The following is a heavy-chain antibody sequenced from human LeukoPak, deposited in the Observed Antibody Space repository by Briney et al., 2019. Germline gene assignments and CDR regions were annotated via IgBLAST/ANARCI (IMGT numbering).Heavy chain of an antibody. D-gene: IGHD3-22*01. V-gene: IGHV4-59*01. Sequence: SETLSLTCTVSGGSISSYYWSWLRQPPGKGLEWLGYVYYSGTTNYNPSLKSRVTISVDTSKNQFSLKLSSVTAADTAVYYCARVRRNYYDSSGSYSGGYFDYWGQGTLVTVSS. CDR3: ARVRRNYYDSSGSYSGGYFDY. CDR1: GGSISSYY. J-gene: IGHJ4*02. CDR2: VYYSGTT.